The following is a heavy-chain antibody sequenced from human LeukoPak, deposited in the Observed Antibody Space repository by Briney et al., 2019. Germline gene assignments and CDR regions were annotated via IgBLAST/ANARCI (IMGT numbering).Heavy chain of an antibody. Sequence: GGSLRLSCAASGFTLSSYGMHWVRQAPGKGLEWVAVISYDGSNKYYADSVKGRFTISRDNSKNTLYLQMNSLRAEDTAVYYCAKEDRTSAPGYYYGMDVWGKGTTVTVSS. J-gene: IGHJ6*04. CDR1: GFTLSSYG. D-gene: IGHD2-15*01. CDR2: ISYDGSNK. CDR3: AKEDRTSAPGYYYGMDV. V-gene: IGHV3-30*18.